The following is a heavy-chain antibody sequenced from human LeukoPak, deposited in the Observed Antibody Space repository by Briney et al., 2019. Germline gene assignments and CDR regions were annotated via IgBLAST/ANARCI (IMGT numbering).Heavy chain of an antibody. CDR2: ISGNGGTT. CDR3: ARTGLEGFFDY. D-gene: IGHD3-3*01. V-gene: IGHV3-23*01. CDR1: GFSFSSYA. J-gene: IGHJ4*02. Sequence: PGGSLRLSCTASGFSFSSYAMSWVRRAPGKGLEWVSAISGNGGTTYYAASVKGRFTISRDNSKNTLYLQMNSLRAEDTAVYYCARTGLEGFFDYWGQGTLVTVSS.